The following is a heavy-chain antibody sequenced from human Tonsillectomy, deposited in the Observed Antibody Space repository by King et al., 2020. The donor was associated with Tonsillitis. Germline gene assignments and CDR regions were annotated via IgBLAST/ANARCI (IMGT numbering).Heavy chain of an antibody. D-gene: IGHD3-3*01. J-gene: IGHJ5*02. CDR1: GGSIRSGGYS. CDR2: IYHNGAT. Sequence: QLQESGSGLVRPSQTLSLTCTVSGGSIRSGGYSWSWIRQPPGEGLEWIGNIYHNGATYYTPSLKNRVTISLDTSKYQFSLKLNSVTAADTAIYYCARAYYDFWTGHGMRCFDPWGQGTLVTVSS. CDR3: ARAYYDFWTGHGMRCFDP. V-gene: IGHV4-30-2*01.